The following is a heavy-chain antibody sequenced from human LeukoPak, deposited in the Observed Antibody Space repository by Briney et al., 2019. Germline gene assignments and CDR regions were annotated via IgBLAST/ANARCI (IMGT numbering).Heavy chain of an antibody. D-gene: IGHD6-13*01. V-gene: IGHV1-69*04. CDR2: IIPILGIA. Sequence: SVKVSCKASGGTFSSYAISWVRQAPGQGLEWMGRIIPILGIANYAQKFQGRVTITADKSTSTAYMELSSLRSEDTAVYYCARGNPGIAAPDDFDYWGQGTLDTVSS. CDR1: GGTFSSYA. CDR3: ARGNPGIAAPDDFDY. J-gene: IGHJ4*02.